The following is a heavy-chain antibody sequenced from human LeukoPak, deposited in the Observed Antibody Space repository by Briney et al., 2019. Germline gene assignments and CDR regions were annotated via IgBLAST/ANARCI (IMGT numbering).Heavy chain of an antibody. CDR2: INPNSGGT. D-gene: IGHD2-2*01. V-gene: IGHV1-2*04. CDR1: GYTFTGYY. CDR3: ARATPLPTNNWFDL. J-gene: IGHJ5*02. Sequence: GASVKVSCKASGYTFTGYYMHWVRQAPGQGLEWMGWINPNSGGTNYAQKFQGWVTMTRDTSISTAYMELSRLRSDDTAVYYCARATPLPTNNWFDLWGQGTLVTVSS.